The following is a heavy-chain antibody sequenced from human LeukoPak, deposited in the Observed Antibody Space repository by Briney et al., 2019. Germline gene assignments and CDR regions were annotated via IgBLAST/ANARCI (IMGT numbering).Heavy chain of an antibody. CDR1: GGSISSYY. V-gene: IGHV4-59*08. J-gene: IGHJ4*02. D-gene: IGHD6-13*01. CDR3: ARGVYIAAAQYGY. Sequence: SETLSLTCTVSGGSISSYYWSWVRQPPGKGLEWIGYMYYSGSTNYNPSLKSRFTISVVTSKNQFSLKLSSLTAADPAVYYCARGVYIAAAQYGYWGQGTLVTVS. CDR2: MYYSGST.